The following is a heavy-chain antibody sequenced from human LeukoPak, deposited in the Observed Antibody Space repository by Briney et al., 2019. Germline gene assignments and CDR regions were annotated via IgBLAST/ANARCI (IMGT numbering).Heavy chain of an antibody. CDR1: GFTVSSNY. Sequence: GGTLRLSCAASGFTVSSNYMSWVRQAPGQGLEWVSVIYSGGSTYYADSVKGRFTISRDISKNTVYLQMNSLRAEDTAVYYCARTYGDYVYILGYWGQGTLVTVSS. J-gene: IGHJ4*02. CDR2: IYSGGST. CDR3: ARTYGDYVYILGY. V-gene: IGHV3-53*01. D-gene: IGHD4-17*01.